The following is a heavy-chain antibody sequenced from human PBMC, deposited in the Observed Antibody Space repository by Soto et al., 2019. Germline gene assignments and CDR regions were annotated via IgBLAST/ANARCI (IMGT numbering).Heavy chain of an antibody. Sequence: PGESLKISCKGSGYSFTSYWIGWVRQMPGKGLEWMGIIYPGDSDTRYSPSFQGQVTISADKSISTAYLQWSSLKASDTAMYYCARVDCSSTSCPWDYYYGMDVWGQGTMVTVSS. CDR3: ARVDCSSTSCPWDYYYGMDV. J-gene: IGHJ6*02. CDR1: GYSFTSYW. V-gene: IGHV5-51*01. CDR2: IYPGDSDT. D-gene: IGHD2-2*01.